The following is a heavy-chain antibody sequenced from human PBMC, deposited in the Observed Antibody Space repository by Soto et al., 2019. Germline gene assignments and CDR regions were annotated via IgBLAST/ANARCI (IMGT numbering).Heavy chain of an antibody. J-gene: IGHJ4*02. CDR2: VSTNDNRT. CDR3: ARELNTESSAYYSFAF. CDR1: GYIFTAYG. D-gene: IGHD3-22*01. V-gene: IGHV1-18*01. Sequence: ASVKVSCKTSGYIFTAYGLAWLRQAPGQRPEWMGWVSTNDNRTNYAQKFQGRVTMTTDRSTTTTSMELRSLRPDDTAVYYCARELNTESSAYYSFAFWGQGTLVTVSS.